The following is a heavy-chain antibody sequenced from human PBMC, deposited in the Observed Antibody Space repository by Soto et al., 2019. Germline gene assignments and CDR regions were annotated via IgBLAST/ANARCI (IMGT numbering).Heavy chain of an antibody. CDR1: GYIFSSYG. V-gene: IGHV1-18*01. CDR2: ISAYNGNT. Sequence: ASVKVSCKASGYIFSSYGLSWVRQAPGQGLEWMGWISAYNGNTNYAQNLQGRVTMTTDTSTSTVYMELSSLRSEDTAVYYCAGGPYYYGSGSYYSYWGQGTLVTVSS. CDR3: AGGPYYYGSGSYYSY. D-gene: IGHD3-10*01. J-gene: IGHJ4*02.